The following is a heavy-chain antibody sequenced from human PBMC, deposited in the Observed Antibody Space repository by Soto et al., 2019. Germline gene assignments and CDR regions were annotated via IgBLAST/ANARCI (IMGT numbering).Heavy chain of an antibody. CDR2: IIPLIGTA. D-gene: IGHD4-4*01. CDR3: SRVVMTTVPASFYDGLDV. V-gene: IGHV1-69*18. CDR1: GGTFSTYG. Sequence: QVQLVQSGAEVRKPGSSVTVSCKASGGTFSTYGITWVRQAPGQGLEWMGNIIPLIGTANYAQRFRGRVTITADESTTTDYMELTSLRSEDTAVDYCSRVVMTTVPASFYDGLDVWGQGTTVTVS. J-gene: IGHJ6*02.